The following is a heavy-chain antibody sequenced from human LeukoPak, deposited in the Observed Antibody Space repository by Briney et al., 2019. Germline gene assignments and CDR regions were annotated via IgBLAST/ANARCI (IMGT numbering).Heavy chain of an antibody. V-gene: IGHV4-34*01. CDR2: VNHSGGT. Sequence: SETLFLTCDVSGGPFRAFYWSWIRQPPGKGLEWIGEVNHSGGTNYNPSLKSRVTISVDTSKNQFSLKLSSVTAADTAVYYCARGAVLGMNWFDPWGQGTLVTVSS. J-gene: IGHJ5*02. CDR3: ARGAVLGMNWFDP. D-gene: IGHD2-8*02. CDR1: GGPFRAFY.